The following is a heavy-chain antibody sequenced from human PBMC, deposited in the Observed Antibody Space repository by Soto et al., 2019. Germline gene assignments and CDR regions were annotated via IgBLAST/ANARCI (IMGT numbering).Heavy chain of an antibody. V-gene: IGHV5-51*01. CDR3: ARTALSSSWYGGYYYYYGMDV. CDR1: GYSFTSYW. CDR2: IYPGDSDT. D-gene: IGHD6-13*01. J-gene: IGHJ6*02. Sequence: GESLKISCKGSGYSFTSYWIGWVRQMPGKGLEWMGIIYPGDSDTRYSPSFQGQVTISADKSISTAYLQWSSLKASDTAMYYCARTALSSSWYGGYYYYYGMDVWGQGTTVTVSS.